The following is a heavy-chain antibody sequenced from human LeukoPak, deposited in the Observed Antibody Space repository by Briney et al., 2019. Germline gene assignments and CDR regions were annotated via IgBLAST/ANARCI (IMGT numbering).Heavy chain of an antibody. Sequence: GASVKVSCKASGGTFSSYAISWVRQAPGQGLEWMGGIIPIFGTANYAQKFQGRVTITADESTSTAYMELSSLRSEDTAVYYCARDRVASCSGGSCYSPREFDPWGQGTLVPVSS. J-gene: IGHJ5*02. CDR3: ARDRVASCSGGSCYSPREFDP. D-gene: IGHD2-15*01. CDR1: GGTFSSYA. V-gene: IGHV1-69*13. CDR2: IIPIFGTA.